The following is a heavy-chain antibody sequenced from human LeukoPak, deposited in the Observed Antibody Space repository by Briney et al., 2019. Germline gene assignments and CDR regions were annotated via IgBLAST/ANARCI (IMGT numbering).Heavy chain of an antibody. Sequence: TSETLSLTCTVSGGSISSGGYHWSWIRQPPGKGLEWIGYIYHGGSTYYNPSLKSRVTISVDRSKNQFSLRLSSVTAADTAVYYCARSYNDILTGYTPPDYWGQGTLVTVSS. V-gene: IGHV4-30-2*01. CDR1: GGSISSGGYH. CDR2: IYHGGST. D-gene: IGHD3-9*01. J-gene: IGHJ4*02. CDR3: ARSYNDILTGYTPPDY.